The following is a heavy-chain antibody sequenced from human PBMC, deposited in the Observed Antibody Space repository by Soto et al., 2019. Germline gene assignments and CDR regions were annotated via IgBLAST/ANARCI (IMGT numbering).Heavy chain of an antibody. J-gene: IGHJ5*02. D-gene: IGHD3-9*01. V-gene: IGHV4-39*02. Sequence: QLQLQESGPGLVKPSETLSLTCTVSGGSISSSSYYWGWIRQPPGKGLEWIGSIYYSGSTYYNPSLKSQVIISVDTSKDQFSLMLSSVTAADTAVDYCARDLPPPDYDILTGYYPPTHCCDPWGQGTLVTVSS. CDR3: ARDLPPPDYDILTGYYPPTHCCDP. CDR2: IYYSGST. CDR1: GGSISSSSYY.